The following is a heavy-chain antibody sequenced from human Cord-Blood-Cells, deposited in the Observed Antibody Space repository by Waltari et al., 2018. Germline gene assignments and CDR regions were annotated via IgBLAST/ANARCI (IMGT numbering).Heavy chain of an antibody. V-gene: IGHV1-2*04. CDR3: ARDRGLASSSWIYWYFDL. CDR2: INPNSGGT. D-gene: IGHD6-13*01. CDR1: GYTFTGYY. J-gene: IGHJ2*01. Sequence: QVQLVQSGAEVKKPGASVKVSCKASGYTFTGYYLPWVRQAPGHGLEWMGWINPNSGGTNYAQKFQGWVTMTRDTSISTAYMELSRLRSDDTAVYYCARDRGLASSSWIYWYFDLWGRGTLVTVSS.